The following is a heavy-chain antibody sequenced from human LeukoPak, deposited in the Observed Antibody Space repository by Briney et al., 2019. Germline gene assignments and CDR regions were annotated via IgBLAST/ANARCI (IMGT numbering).Heavy chain of an antibody. CDR3: ARVGDYDSSGYYLYYFDY. Sequence: SETLSLTCAVSGYSISSGYYWGWIRQPPGKGLEWIGSIYHSGSTYYNPSLKSRVTKSVDTSKNQFSLKLSSVTAADTAVYYCARVGDYDSSGYYLYYFDYWGQGTLVTVSS. V-gene: IGHV4-38-2*01. CDR2: IYHSGST. J-gene: IGHJ4*02. CDR1: GYSISSGYY. D-gene: IGHD3-22*01.